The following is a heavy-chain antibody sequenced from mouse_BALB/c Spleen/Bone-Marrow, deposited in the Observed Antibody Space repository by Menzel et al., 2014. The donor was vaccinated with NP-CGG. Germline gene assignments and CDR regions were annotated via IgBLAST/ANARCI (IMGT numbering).Heavy chain of an antibody. CDR2: IWGGGIT. Sequence: QVQLKESGLGLVAPSQSLSITCTVSGFSLTDYGVSWIRQPPGKGLEWLGVIWGGGITYYNSALKSSLTISKDNSKSQVFLKMNSLQTDDTAMYYCAKLGGYFDYWGQGTTLTVSS. CDR1: GFSLTDYG. J-gene: IGHJ2*01. CDR3: AKLGGYFDY. V-gene: IGHV2-6-5*01. D-gene: IGHD4-1*01.